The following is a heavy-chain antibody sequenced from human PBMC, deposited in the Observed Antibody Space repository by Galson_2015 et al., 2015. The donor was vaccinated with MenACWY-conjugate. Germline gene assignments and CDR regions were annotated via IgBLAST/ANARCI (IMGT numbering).Heavy chain of an antibody. CDR3: ASQTWTGYFDY. Sequence: SLRLSCAASGFTFSNYWMSWVRQAPGKGLEWVAKIKQDGSEKYYVDSVKGRFTISRDNAKNSLYLRMNSLRAEDTAMYYCASQTWTGYFDYWGQGILVTVSS. D-gene: IGHD3-10*01. CDR1: GFTFSNYW. CDR2: IKQDGSEK. V-gene: IGHV3-7*03. J-gene: IGHJ4*02.